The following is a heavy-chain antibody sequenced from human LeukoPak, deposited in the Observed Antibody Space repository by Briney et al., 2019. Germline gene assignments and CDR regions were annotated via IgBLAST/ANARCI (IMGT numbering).Heavy chain of an antibody. D-gene: IGHD3-22*01. V-gene: IGHV3-21*01. CDR1: GFTFSSYT. Sequence: GGSLKLSCAASGFTFSSYTMNWVGQAPGKGLEWVSSISSSSSYIYYADSVKGRFTISRDNAKNSLYLQVNSLRAEDTAVYYCASSMYYYDSSGYYFDYWGQGTLVTVSS. J-gene: IGHJ4*02. CDR3: ASSMYYYDSSGYYFDY. CDR2: ISSSSSYI.